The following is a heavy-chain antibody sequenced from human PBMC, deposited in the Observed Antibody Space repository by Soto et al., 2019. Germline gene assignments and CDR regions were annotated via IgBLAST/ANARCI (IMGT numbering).Heavy chain of an antibody. D-gene: IGHD3-22*01. CDR2: INPNTGGP. V-gene: IGHV1-2*02. CDR3: ARDKGPVYSSCRIGYYLDY. CDR1: GYTFIDYY. J-gene: IGHJ4*02. Sequence: QVQLVQSGAELKEPGSSVRVSCKASGYTFIDYYLHWVRQAPGQGPEWMGCINPNTGGPMFAQKFQGRGTMTRDTSLNTVYMELSRLRSDDTAVYYCARDKGPVYSSCRIGYYLDYWGQGTRVTVSS.